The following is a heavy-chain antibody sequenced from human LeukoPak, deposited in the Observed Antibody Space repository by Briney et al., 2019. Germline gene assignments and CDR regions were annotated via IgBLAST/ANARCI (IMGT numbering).Heavy chain of an antibody. J-gene: IGHJ3*02. V-gene: IGHV3-9*03. D-gene: IGHD6-19*01. CDR3: AKDRVAVATPLSAFDI. Sequence: LSCAASGFTFDDYAMHWVRQAPGKGLEWVSGISWNSGSIVYADSVKGRFTISRDNAKNSLYLQMNSLRAEDMALYYCAKDRVAVATPLSAFDIWGQGTMVTVSS. CDR2: ISWNSGSI. CDR1: GFTFDDYA.